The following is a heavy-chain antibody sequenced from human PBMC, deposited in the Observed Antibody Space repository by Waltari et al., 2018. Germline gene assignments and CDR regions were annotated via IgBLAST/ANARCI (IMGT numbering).Heavy chain of an antibody. J-gene: IGHJ4*02. Sequence: QVQLQESGPGLVKPSETLSLTCTVSGGSISSHYWSWIRQPPGKGREWIGYIYYSGSTNYNPSLKSRVTISVDTSKNQFSLKLSSVTAADTAVYYCARFDSSGFGLWGQGTLVTVSS. CDR2: IYYSGST. CDR3: ARFDSSGFGL. CDR1: GGSISSHY. D-gene: IGHD6-19*01. V-gene: IGHV4-59*11.